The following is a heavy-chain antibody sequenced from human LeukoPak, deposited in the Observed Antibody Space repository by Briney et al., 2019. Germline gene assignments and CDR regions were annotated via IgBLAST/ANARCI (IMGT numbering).Heavy chain of an antibody. CDR1: GFPFSSYW. Sequence: PGGSLRLSCVASGFPFSSYWMTWVRQAPGKGLEWVANIKQDGSKKSYVDSVKGRFTISRDNAKNSLYPQMNSLRAEDTAIYYCTRVGYIDEGIDYWGRGTLVTVSS. J-gene: IGHJ4*02. V-gene: IGHV3-7*04. CDR3: TRVGYIDEGIDY. CDR2: IKQDGSKK. D-gene: IGHD5-24*01.